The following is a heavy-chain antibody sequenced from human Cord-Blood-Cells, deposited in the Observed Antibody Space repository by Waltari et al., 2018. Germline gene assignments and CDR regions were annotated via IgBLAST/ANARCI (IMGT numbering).Heavy chain of an antibody. CDR2: IRYDGSNK. CDR1: GFPFSSSG. CDR3: AKEWGKNELAFDY. V-gene: IGHV3-30*02. Sequence: QVQLVESGGGVVQPGGSLRLACAASGFPFSSSGMHWSRQAPGKGLEWVAFIRYDGSNKYYADSVKGRFTISRDNSKNTLYLQMNSLRAEDTAVYYCAKEWGKNELAFDYWGQGTLVTVSS. D-gene: IGHD6-6*01. J-gene: IGHJ4*02.